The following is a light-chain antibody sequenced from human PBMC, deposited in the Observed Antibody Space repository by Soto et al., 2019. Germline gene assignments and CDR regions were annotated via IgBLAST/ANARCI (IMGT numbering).Light chain of an antibody. CDR2: GAS. J-gene: IGKJ1*01. V-gene: IGKV3-20*01. CDR1: QNIGTY. CDR3: QQYGNATRWT. Sequence: EVVLTQSPATLSVSPFYRATLSCMASQNIGTYLAWYQHKPGQAPSVLIFGASTRANGVPDRFSGSGSGTDFTLTISRLDPADFAGYYCQQYGNATRWTFGQGTKVDIK.